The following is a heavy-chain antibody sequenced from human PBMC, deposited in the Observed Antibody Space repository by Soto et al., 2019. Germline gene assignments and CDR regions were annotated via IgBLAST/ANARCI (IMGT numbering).Heavy chain of an antibody. V-gene: IGHV4-30-2*01. J-gene: IGHJ4*02. CDR3: ARVSLTGYYFDS. Sequence: QLQLQESGSGLVKPSQTLSLSCAVSGGSISSGGYSWNWIRQAPGKGMEWIGYIYHIGSTYYNPSPKSRFTISVDKSNNQSSLKLTSVTDADTAVYFCARVSLTGYYFDSWGQGALVPVSS. CDR2: IYHIGST. CDR1: GGSISSGGYS. D-gene: IGHD3-9*01.